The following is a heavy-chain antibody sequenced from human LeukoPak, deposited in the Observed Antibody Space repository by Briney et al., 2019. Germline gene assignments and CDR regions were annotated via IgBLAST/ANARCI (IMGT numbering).Heavy chain of an antibody. V-gene: IGHV3-48*04. CDR1: GFTFSSYS. CDR2: ISSSSSTI. Sequence: GGSLRLSCASTGFTFSSYSMNWVRQAPGKGLEWVSYISSSSSTIYYADSVKGRFTISRDNAKNSLYLQMNSLRAEDTAVYYCARDSGIAAAAHDYWGQGTLVTVSS. J-gene: IGHJ4*02. D-gene: IGHD6-13*01. CDR3: ARDSGIAAAAHDY.